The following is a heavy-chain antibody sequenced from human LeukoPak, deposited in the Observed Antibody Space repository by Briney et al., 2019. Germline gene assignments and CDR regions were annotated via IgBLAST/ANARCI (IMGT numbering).Heavy chain of an antibody. D-gene: IGHD3-3*01. J-gene: IGHJ6*03. Sequence: PSETLSLTCTVSGGSISSYYWSWIRQPPGKGLEWIGYIYYSGSTNYNPSLKSRVTISVDTSKNQFSLKLSSVTAADTAVYYCAREAPLWSGSNYYYYMDVWGKGTTVTVSS. CDR1: GGSISSYY. CDR3: AREAPLWSGSNYYYYMDV. V-gene: IGHV4-59*01. CDR2: IYYSGST.